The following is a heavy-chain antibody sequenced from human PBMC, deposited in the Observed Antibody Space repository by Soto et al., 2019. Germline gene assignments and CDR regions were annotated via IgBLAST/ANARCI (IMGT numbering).Heavy chain of an antibody. Sequence: VHLVQSGAEVKKPGASVKVSCKASGYTFITYGFSWVRQAPGQGLEWMGWISAYNDNTNYAQKLQGRLTMTTDTSTSTAYMELRSLRSDDTAVYYCARRAWENSDAFDIWGQGTMVTVSS. CDR2: ISAYNDNT. CDR1: GYTFITYG. J-gene: IGHJ3*02. CDR3: ARRAWENSDAFDI. D-gene: IGHD1-26*01. V-gene: IGHV1-18*04.